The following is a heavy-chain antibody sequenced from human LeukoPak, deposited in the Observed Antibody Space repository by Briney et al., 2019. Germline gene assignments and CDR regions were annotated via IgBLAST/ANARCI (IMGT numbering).Heavy chain of an antibody. CDR2: ISGSGGST. CDR3: AKGHLYYFDY. J-gene: IGHJ4*02. Sequence: GGSLRLSCAASGFTFSSYAMSWVRQAPGKGLECVSAISGSGGSTFYADSVKGRFTISRDNSKNTLYLQMNSLRAEDTAVYYCAKGHLYYFDYWGQGTLVTVSS. CDR1: GFTFSSYA. V-gene: IGHV3-23*01.